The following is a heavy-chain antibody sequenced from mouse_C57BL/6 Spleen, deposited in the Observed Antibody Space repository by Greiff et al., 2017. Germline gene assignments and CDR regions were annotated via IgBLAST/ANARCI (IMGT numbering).Heavy chain of an antibody. CDR1: GYTFTSYW. CDR2: IHPNSGST. CDR3: ARSYSNYCWYYDV. Sequence: VQLQQPGAELVKPGASVKLSCKASGYTFTSYWMHWVKQRPGQGLEWIGMIHPNSGSTNYNEKFKSKATLTVDKSSSTAYMQLSSLTSEDSAFYYCARSYSNYCWYYDVWGTGTTVTVSS. D-gene: IGHD2-5*01. V-gene: IGHV1-64*01. J-gene: IGHJ1*03.